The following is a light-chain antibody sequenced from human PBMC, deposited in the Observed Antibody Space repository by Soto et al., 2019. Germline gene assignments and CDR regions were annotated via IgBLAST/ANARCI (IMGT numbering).Light chain of an antibody. J-gene: IGKJ1*01. CDR3: HQYDNWPT. CDR1: QSVSTN. V-gene: IGKV3-15*01. Sequence: EIVLTQSPATLSVSPGERATLSCRASQSVSTNVAWYQHKPGQAPGLLIYGAFTRATGIPARFSGGGSGTEFTLTISSLQSEDFAFYYCHQYDNWPTFGQGTKVEI. CDR2: GAF.